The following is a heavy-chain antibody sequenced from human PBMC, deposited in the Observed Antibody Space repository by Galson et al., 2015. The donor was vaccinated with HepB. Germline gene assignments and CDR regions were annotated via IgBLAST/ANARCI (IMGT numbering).Heavy chain of an antibody. CDR1: GFTFSSYA. D-gene: IGHD2-2*01. CDR3: AKEFKDCSSTSCYYYYYYYMDV. J-gene: IGHJ6*03. V-gene: IGHV3-23*01. CDR2: ISGSGGST. Sequence: SLRLSCAASGFTFSSYAMSWVRQAPGKGLEWVSAISGSGGSTYYADSVKGRFTISRDNSKNTLYLQMNSLRAEDTAVYYCAKEFKDCSSTSCYYYYYYYMDVWGKGTTVTVSS.